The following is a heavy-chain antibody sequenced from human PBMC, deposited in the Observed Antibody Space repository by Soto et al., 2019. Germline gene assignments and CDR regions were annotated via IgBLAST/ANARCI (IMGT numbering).Heavy chain of an antibody. J-gene: IGHJ2*01. D-gene: IGHD1-26*01. Sequence: QVQLVQSGAEVKKPGASVKVSCKASGYTFTGYYMHWVRQAPGQGLEWMGWINPNSGGTNYAQKFQGCVTMTRDTSIITAYMELSRLRSDDTAVYYGARGSWSTRSYWYFDLWGRGTLVTVSS. CDR3: ARGSWSTRSYWYFDL. CDR1: GYTFTGYY. V-gene: IGHV1-2*04. CDR2: INPNSGGT.